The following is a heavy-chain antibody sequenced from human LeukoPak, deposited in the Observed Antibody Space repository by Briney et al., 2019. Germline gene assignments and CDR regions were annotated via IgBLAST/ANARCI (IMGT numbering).Heavy chain of an antibody. V-gene: IGHV4-59*01. D-gene: IGHD6-19*01. CDR1: GGSISSYY. CDR2: IYYSGST. J-gene: IGHJ4*02. CDR3: ASSDSSGWVRYFDY. Sequence: SETLSLTCTVSGGSISSYYWGWIRQPPGKGLEWIGYIYYSGSTNYNPSLKSRVTISVDTSKNQFSLKLSSVTAADTAVYYCASSDSSGWVRYFDYWGQGTLVTVFS.